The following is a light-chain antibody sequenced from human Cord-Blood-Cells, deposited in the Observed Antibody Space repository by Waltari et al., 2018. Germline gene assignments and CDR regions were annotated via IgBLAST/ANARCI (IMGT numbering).Light chain of an antibody. J-gene: IGLJ1*01. CDR2: EVS. V-gene: IGLV2-14*01. CDR3: SSYTSSSTLHV. Sequence: QSALTQPASVSGSPGQSITISCTGTSSDVGGYNYVSWYQQHPGKAPKRMIYEVSNRPSGVSNRFSGSKSGNTASLTISGLQAEDEADYYCSSYTSSSTLHVFGTGTKVTVL. CDR1: SSDVGGYNY.